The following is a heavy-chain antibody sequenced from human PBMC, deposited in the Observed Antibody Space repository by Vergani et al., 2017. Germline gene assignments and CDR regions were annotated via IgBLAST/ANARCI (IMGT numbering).Heavy chain of an antibody. CDR2: ISYDGSNK. CDR3: AKSLDTEWLVGER. D-gene: IGHD6-19*01. Sequence: QVQLVESGGGVVQPGRSLRLSCAASGFTFSSYGMHWVRQAPGKGLEWVAVISYDGSNKYYADSVKGRFTISRDNSKNTLYLQMNSLRAEDTAVYYCAKSLDTEWLVGERWGQGTLVTVSS. CDR1: GFTFSSYG. V-gene: IGHV3-30*18. J-gene: IGHJ4*02.